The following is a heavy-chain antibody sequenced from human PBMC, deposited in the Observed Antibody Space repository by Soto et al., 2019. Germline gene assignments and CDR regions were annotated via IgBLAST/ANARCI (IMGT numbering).Heavy chain of an antibody. CDR3: ARTRGYCSSTSCYPLDY. D-gene: IGHD2-2*01. J-gene: IGHJ4*02. V-gene: IGHV3-11*06. CDR2: ISSSSSYT. Sequence: GGSLRLSCAASGFTFSDYYMSWIRQAPGKGLEWVSYISSSSSYTNYADSVKGRFTISRDNAKNSLYLQMNSLRAEDTAVYYCARTRGYCSSTSCYPLDYWGKGTLVTV. CDR1: GFTFSDYY.